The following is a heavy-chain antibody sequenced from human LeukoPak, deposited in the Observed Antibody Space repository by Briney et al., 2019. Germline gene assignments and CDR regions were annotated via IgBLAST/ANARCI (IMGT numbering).Heavy chain of an antibody. Sequence: SETLSLTCAVYGGSFSGHYWSWIRQPPGKGLEWIGEINRNGRTNYNPSLKSRVTMSVDKSKNQFSLKLNSVTAADTAVYYCAREVGSGWAFDFWGQGTLVTVSS. CDR2: INRNGRT. J-gene: IGHJ4*02. D-gene: IGHD6-19*01. CDR3: AREVGSGWAFDF. V-gene: IGHV4-34*01. CDR1: GGSFSGHY.